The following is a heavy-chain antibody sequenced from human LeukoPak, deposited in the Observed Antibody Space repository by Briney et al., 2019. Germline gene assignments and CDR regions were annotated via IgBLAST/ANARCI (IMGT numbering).Heavy chain of an antibody. D-gene: IGHD2-2*01. CDR3: ARDPRAYCSSTSCYAFDY. J-gene: IGHJ4*02. Sequence: PGGSLRLSCAASGFTFSDYALHWVRQAPGKGLEWVAVVSYDGSNIYYADSVKGRFTISRDNSKNTLYLQMNSRTAEDTAVYYCARDPRAYCSSTSCYAFDYWGQGTLVTVSS. CDR1: GFTFSDYA. CDR2: VSYDGSNI. V-gene: IGHV3-30*04.